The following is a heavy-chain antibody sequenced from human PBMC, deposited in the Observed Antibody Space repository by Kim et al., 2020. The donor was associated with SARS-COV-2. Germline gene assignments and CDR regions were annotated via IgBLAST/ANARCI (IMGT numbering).Heavy chain of an antibody. CDR2: IKPDGSVQ. D-gene: IGHD3-3*01. CDR1: GFTFSTSW. J-gene: IGHJ4*02. V-gene: IGHV3-7*03. CDR3: ARDQSWTYDY. Sequence: GGSLRLSCAVSGFTFSTSWMTWVRQAPGKGLEWLGNIKPDGSVQYYVDSVKGRFTISRDNAKNSLYLQMNSLTAEDTAVYYCARDQSWTYDYWGQGTLGT.